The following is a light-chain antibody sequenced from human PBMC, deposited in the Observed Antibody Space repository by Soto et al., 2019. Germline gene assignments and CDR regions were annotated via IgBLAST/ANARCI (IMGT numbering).Light chain of an antibody. V-gene: IGLV1-40*01. CDR2: GSN. CDR3: AVWDDGLDAWM. Sequence: QSVLTQPPSVSAAPGQRVAISCTGSSSNIGAGYDVHWYQQLPGTVPKLLIYGSNERPLGVPDRFSGSKSGTSASLAISRLQSEDEAHYYCAVWDDGLDAWMFGGGTKLTVL. CDR1: SSNIGAGYD. J-gene: IGLJ3*02.